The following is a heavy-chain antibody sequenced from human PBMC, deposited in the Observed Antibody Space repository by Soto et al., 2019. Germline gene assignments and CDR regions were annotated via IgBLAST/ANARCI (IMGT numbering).Heavy chain of an antibody. CDR3: ARVLNGQWYFDY. V-gene: IGHV3-74*01. CDR2: VNTDENRT. J-gene: IGHJ4*02. D-gene: IGHD6-19*01. CDR1: GFTFRSYW. Sequence: GGALRLSCGASGFTFRSYWMHWFLQTPGKGLVWVARVNTDENRTSYADSVKGRFTVSRDNAKNTLYLQMNSLRAEDTAVYYCARVLNGQWYFDYWGQGTQVTVSS.